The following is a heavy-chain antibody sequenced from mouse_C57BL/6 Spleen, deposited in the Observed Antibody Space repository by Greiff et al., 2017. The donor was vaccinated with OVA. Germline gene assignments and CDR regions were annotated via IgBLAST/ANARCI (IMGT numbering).Heavy chain of an antibody. D-gene: IGHD1-1*01. Sequence: DVKLVESGGDLVKPGGSLKLSCAASGFTFSSYGMSWVRQTPDKRLEWVATISSGGSYNYYPDSVKGRFTISRDNAKNTLYLQMSSLKSEDTAMYYCARVDYSAWFAYWGQGTLVTVSA. V-gene: IGHV5-6*02. CDR3: ARVDYSAWFAY. CDR2: ISSGGSYN. CDR1: GFTFSSYG. J-gene: IGHJ3*01.